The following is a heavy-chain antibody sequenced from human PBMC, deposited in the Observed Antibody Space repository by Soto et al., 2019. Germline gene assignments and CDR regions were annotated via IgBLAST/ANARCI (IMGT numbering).Heavy chain of an antibody. CDR1: GGSISSSSYY. J-gene: IGHJ6*03. CDR2: IYYLGST. CDR3: ARGGISHWAYFYYMDV. V-gene: IGHV4-39*07. D-gene: IGHD2-21*01. Sequence: SETLSLTCTVSGGSISSSSYYWGWIRQPPGKGLEWIGSIYYLGSTYYNPSLKSRVTISVDTFKNQFSLTLNSVTAADTATYYCARGGISHWAYFYYMDVWDRGTTVTVSS.